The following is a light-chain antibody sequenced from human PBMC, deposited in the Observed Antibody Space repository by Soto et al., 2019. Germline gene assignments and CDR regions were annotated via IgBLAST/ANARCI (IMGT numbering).Light chain of an antibody. V-gene: IGLV1-51*01. CDR1: SSNIGTNY. J-gene: IGLJ2*01. CDR3: GAWDSSLSAVV. Sequence: QSVLTQPPSVSAAPGQKVTISCSGSSSNIGTNYVSWYQQLPGTAPKLLIYDNNKRPSGILDRFSASKSGTSATLGITGLQTGDEADYYCGAWDSSLSAVVFGGGTKLTVL. CDR2: DNN.